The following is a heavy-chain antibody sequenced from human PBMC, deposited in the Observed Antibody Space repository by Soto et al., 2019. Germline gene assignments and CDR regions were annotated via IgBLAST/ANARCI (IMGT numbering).Heavy chain of an antibody. Sequence: QVTSKESGPVLVKPTETLTLTCIVSGFSLRNARMGVSWIRQPPGKALEWLAHIFPNDEKSYSTSLQSRFTLAKDTSKSQVVLTMTKMDPLDTATYYCARSRSGTYYDAFDIWDQGTMVTVSS. CDR1: GFSLRNARMG. CDR2: IFPNDEK. CDR3: ARSRSGTYYDAFDI. D-gene: IGHD3-10*01. V-gene: IGHV2-26*01. J-gene: IGHJ3*02.